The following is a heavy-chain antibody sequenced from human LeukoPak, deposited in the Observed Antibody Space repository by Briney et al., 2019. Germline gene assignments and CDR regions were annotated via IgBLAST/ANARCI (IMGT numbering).Heavy chain of an antibody. J-gene: IGHJ3*02. CDR2: ISWNSGSI. V-gene: IGHV3-9*03. D-gene: IGHD6-13*01. CDR1: GFTFDDYA. Sequence: PGGSLRLSCAASGFTFDDYAMHWVRHAPGKGLEWVSGISWNSGSIGYADSVKGRFTISRDNAKNSLYLQMNSLRAEDMALYYCAKDRSSSWYAADAFDIWGQGTMVTVSS. CDR3: AKDRSSSWYAADAFDI.